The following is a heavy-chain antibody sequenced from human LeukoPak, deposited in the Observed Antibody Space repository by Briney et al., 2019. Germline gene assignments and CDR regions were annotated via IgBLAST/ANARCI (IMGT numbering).Heavy chain of an antibody. CDR1: GFTFSSYS. D-gene: IGHD3-10*01. CDR3: AKDQRFGDLDDY. CDR2: ISSSSTI. V-gene: IGHV3-48*04. J-gene: IGHJ4*02. Sequence: GGSLRLSCAASGFTFSSYSMNWVRQAPGKGLEWVSYISSSSTIYYADSVKGRFTISRDNSKNTLYLQMSSLRAEDTALYYCAKDQRFGDLDDYRGQGTLVTVSS.